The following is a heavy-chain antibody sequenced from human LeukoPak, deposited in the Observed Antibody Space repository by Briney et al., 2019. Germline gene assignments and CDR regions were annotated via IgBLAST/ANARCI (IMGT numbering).Heavy chain of an antibody. Sequence: GGSLRLSCVASGFTFNNAWMSWVRQAPGKGLEWVGRIKKKTDAGTTDYAAPVKGRFTISRDDSKNTLYLQMDSLKTEDTAMYYCTISNFGFPFDYWGQGTLVTVSS. CDR2: IKKKTDAGTT. CDR3: TISNFGFPFDY. D-gene: IGHD3-3*01. J-gene: IGHJ4*02. V-gene: IGHV3-15*01. CDR1: GFTFNNAW.